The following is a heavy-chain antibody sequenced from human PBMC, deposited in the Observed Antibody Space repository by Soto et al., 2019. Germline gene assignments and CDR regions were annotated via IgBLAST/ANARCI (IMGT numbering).Heavy chain of an antibody. CDR3: AREQYEFGVLYYVDY. Sequence: QVPLVQSGGEVKRPGASVKVSCKASGYDFERFPISWVRQARGQGLEWMGLISPYSGSRYYAEKFQGRVTMTTDTSTSTAYMELRSLTSDDTAVYFCAREQYEFGVLYYVDYWGQGTLVTVSS. V-gene: IGHV1-18*04. D-gene: IGHD3-10*01. CDR2: ISPYSGSR. J-gene: IGHJ4*02. CDR1: GYDFERFP.